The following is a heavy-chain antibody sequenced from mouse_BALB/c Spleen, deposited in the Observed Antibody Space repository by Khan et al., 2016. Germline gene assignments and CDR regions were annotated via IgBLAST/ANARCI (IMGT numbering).Heavy chain of an antibody. CDR3: AVGLYGHFDY. Sequence: QVQLQQSGAELMKPGASVKISCKATDYTFSNYWIEWIKQRPGHGLEWIGEILPGSDSTHFNEKFKDKATITADTSSNTAYMQLSSLTSEDSAVXYCAVGLYGHFDYWGQGTALTVSS. CDR1: DYTFSNYW. D-gene: IGHD1-1*02. V-gene: IGHV1-9*01. CDR2: ILPGSDST. J-gene: IGHJ2*01.